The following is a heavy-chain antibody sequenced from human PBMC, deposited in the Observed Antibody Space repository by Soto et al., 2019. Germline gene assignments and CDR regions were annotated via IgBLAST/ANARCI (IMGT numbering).Heavy chain of an antibody. Sequence: SETLSLTCTVSGGSISSYYWSWIRQPPGKGLEWIGYIYYSGSNNYNPSLKSRVTISVDTSKHQFSLKLSSVTAADTAVYYCASVACSSTSCYYYSYYLDVSAKPPTLSVSS. CDR2: IYYSGSN. J-gene: IGHJ6*03. V-gene: IGHV4-59*01. CDR1: GGSISSYY. CDR3: ASVACSSTSCYYYSYYLDV. D-gene: IGHD2-2*01.